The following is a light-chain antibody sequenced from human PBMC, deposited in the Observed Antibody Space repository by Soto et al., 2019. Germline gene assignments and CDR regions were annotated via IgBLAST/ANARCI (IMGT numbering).Light chain of an antibody. Sequence: QSALTQPPSASGSPGQSVTISCTGTSSDVGDYNYVSWYQQHPGKAPKLMIYEVNKRPSGVPDRFSASKSGNTASLTVSGLQAEDEADYYCSSYAGSNNYVFGTGTKVTVL. CDR2: EVN. CDR3: SSYAGSNNYV. V-gene: IGLV2-8*01. J-gene: IGLJ1*01. CDR1: SSDVGDYNY.